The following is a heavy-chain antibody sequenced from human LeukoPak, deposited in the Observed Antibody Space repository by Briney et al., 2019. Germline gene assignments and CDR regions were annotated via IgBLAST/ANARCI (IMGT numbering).Heavy chain of an antibody. D-gene: IGHD3-9*01. V-gene: IGHV3-53*01. CDR2: IYSGGST. J-gene: IGHJ6*02. Sequence: PGGSLRLSCAASGFTVSSNYMSWVRQAPGKGLEWVSVIYSGGSTYYADSVKGRFTISRDNAKNSLYLQMNSLRAEDTAVYYCARDRGLRYLDWSHYGMDVWGQGTTVTVSS. CDR1: GFTVSSNY. CDR3: ARDRGLRYLDWSHYGMDV.